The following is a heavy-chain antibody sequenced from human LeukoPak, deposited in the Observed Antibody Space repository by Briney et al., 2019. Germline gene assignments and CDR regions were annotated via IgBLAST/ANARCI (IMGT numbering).Heavy chain of an antibody. CDR1: GGSLSGYY. CDR2: INHSGST. J-gene: IGHJ4*02. D-gene: IGHD5-18*01. Sequence: SETLSLTCAVYGGSLSGYYWNWIRQPPGKGLEWIGEINHSGSTNYNPSLKSRVTISVDTSKNQFSLKLSSVTAADTAVYYCARVGIQLWLRYFDYWGQGTLVTVSS. CDR3: ARVGIQLWLRYFDY. V-gene: IGHV4-34*01.